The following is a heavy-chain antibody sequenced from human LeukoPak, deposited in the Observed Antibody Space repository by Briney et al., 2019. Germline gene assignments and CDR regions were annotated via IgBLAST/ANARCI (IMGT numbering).Heavy chain of an antibody. CDR3: ARDGTTGTTYYYYYGMDV. CDR1: GYTFTSYG. J-gene: IGHJ6*02. Sequence: ASVKVSFKASGYTFTSYGISWVRQAPGQGLEWMGWISAYNGNTNYAQKLQGRVTMTTDTSTSTAYMELRSLRSDDTAVYYCARDGTTGTTYYYYYGMDVWGQGTTVTVSS. V-gene: IGHV1-18*01. CDR2: ISAYNGNT. D-gene: IGHD1-1*01.